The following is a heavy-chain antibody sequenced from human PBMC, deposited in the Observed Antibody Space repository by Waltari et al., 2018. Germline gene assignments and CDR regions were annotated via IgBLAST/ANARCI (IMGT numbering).Heavy chain of an antibody. D-gene: IGHD2-15*01. Sequence: EEYLVESGGGLVQPGGSLRLSWTVSGLLFTGPWMTWVRQAPGKGLEWVATINPDGGEKYYVDPVKGRFTISRDNAKYLLFLQVSSLRVEDMAVYYCARGRYCSGGNCYFDYWGQGTQVTVSS. CDR3: ARGRYCSGGNCYFDY. J-gene: IGHJ4*02. CDR2: INPDGGEK. CDR1: GLLFTGPW. V-gene: IGHV3-7*01.